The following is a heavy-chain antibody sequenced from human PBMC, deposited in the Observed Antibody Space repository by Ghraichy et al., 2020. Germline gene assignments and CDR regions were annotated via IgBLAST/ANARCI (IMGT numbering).Heavy chain of an antibody. V-gene: IGHV3-33*01. D-gene: IGHD3-3*01. CDR1: GFSFSNSG. J-gene: IGHJ6*02. CDR3: AREGFWSGDEGDDYGMDV. Sequence: GGSLRLSCAASGFSFSNSGMHWVRQAPGKGLEWVAVIWYDGSNKYYADSVKGRFTISRDNSKNTMYLQMNSLRAEDTAVYYCAREGFWSGDEGDDYGMDVWGQGTTVTVSS. CDR2: IWYDGSNK.